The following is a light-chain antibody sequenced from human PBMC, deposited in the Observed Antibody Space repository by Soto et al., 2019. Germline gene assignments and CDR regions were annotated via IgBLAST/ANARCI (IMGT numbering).Light chain of an antibody. V-gene: IGKV3-15*01. J-gene: IGKJ1*01. Sequence: IVITQSPATLSVSPGGRATLSCRASQSVGTSLAWYQQKPGQAPRLLIYGVSTRATGVPARFTGSGSETDFTLTIGSLQSDDFAVYSCQEYNARPWTFGQGTKVEIK. CDR2: GVS. CDR1: QSVGTS. CDR3: QEYNARPWT.